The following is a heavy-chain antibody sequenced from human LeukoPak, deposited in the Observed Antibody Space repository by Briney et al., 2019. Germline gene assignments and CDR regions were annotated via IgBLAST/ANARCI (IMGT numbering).Heavy chain of an antibody. J-gene: IGHJ4*02. CDR3: ARDLPLTTVTTLTDY. D-gene: IGHD4-17*01. V-gene: IGHV1-69*04. CDR2: IIPILGIA. CDR1: GGTFSSYA. Sequence: SVKVSCKASGGTFSSYAISWVRQAPGQGLEWMGRIIPILGIANYAQKFQGRVTITAGKSTSTAYMELSSLRSEDTAVYYCARDLPLTTVTTLTDYWGQGTLVTVSS.